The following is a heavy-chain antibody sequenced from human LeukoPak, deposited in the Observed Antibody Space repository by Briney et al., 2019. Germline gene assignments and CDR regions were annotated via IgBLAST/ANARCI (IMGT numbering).Heavy chain of an antibody. J-gene: IGHJ5*02. CDR2: IYYSGST. CDR1: GGFINGGDYY. Sequence: SETLSLTCTVSGGFINGGDYYWSWIRQHPGKGLEWIGYIYYSGSTYYNPSLKSRVTISVDTSKNQFSLKVNSVTAADTAVYYCARGSATSTWNWFDPWGQGTLVTVSS. CDR3: ARGSATSTWNWFDP. V-gene: IGHV4-31*03.